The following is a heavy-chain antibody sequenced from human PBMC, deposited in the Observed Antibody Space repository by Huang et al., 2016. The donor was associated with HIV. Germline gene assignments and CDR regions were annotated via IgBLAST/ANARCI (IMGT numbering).Heavy chain of an antibody. CDR3: TRSGVSSYYFRPGYPYVDV. CDR2: IYFSGNT. Sequence: QLQLQESGPGVVKPSETLSLTCAVSGGSISSSIYYWGWVRQPPGKGLEWMASIYFSGNTYYNSSLKSRVTISIDRSKNQFSLKLASVTAADTAVYYCTRSGVSSYYFRPGYPYVDVWGKGTTVTVS. D-gene: IGHD3-3*01. J-gene: IGHJ6*03. CDR1: GGSISSSIYY. V-gene: IGHV4-39*01.